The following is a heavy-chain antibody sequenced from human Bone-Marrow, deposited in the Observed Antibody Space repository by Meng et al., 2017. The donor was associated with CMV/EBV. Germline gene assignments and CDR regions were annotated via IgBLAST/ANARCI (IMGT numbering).Heavy chain of an antibody. D-gene: IGHD3-22*01. CDR2: IKSDGTIT. CDR1: GLTFSRHW. CDR3: ARDYYDSSGYYDY. J-gene: IGHJ4*02. V-gene: IGHV3-74*01. Sequence: GESLKISCAASGLTFSRHWMHWVRQAPGKGLVWVSRIKSDGTITNYANSVKGRFTISRDNAKNTLYLQMNSLRAEDTALYHCARDYYDSSGYYDYWGQGTLVTVSS.